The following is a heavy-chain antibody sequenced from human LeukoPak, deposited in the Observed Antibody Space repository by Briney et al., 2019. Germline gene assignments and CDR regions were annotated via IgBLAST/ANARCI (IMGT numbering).Heavy chain of an antibody. D-gene: IGHD6-19*01. CDR3: VKGYSSGWTREYYGMDV. V-gene: IGHV3-23*01. CDR1: GFTFSSYA. Sequence: PGGSLRLSCAASGFTFSSYAMSWVRQAPGKGLDWVSTISAGGAGTYYADSVKGRFTISRDNSKNTLYLQMNSLRAEDTALYYCVKGYSSGWTREYYGMDVWGQGTTVTVSS. J-gene: IGHJ6*02. CDR2: ISAGGAGT.